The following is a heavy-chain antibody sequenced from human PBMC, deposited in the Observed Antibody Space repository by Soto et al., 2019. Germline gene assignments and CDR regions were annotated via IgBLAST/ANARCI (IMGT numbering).Heavy chain of an antibody. J-gene: IGHJ4*02. CDR3: ERMRSGRELYDF. V-gene: IGHV4-59*01. Sequence: SETLSLSCSVSGGSISSYYWSWVRQPPGKGLEWVGYIPYRGFTYYSPSLKSRLAITVDTSKNQFSLKLSSVTAADTAVYSCERMRSGRELYDFWGQGTLVTVSS. D-gene: IGHD3-10*01. CDR1: GGSISSYY. CDR2: IPYRGFT.